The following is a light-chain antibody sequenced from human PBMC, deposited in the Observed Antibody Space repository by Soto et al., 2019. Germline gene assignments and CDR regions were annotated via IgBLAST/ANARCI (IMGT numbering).Light chain of an antibody. CDR1: SGHSTYA. Sequence: QPVLSQSPSASASQGASVKFTCSLTSGHSTYAVAWHQQHPHKGPRFLMIVNSDGSHTKGDGIPDRFSGSSSGADRYLTISSLQSEDEGDYYCQSWGGGVHWVFGGGTKVTVL. CDR3: QSWGGGVHWV. CDR2: VNSDGSH. J-gene: IGLJ3*02. V-gene: IGLV4-69*01.